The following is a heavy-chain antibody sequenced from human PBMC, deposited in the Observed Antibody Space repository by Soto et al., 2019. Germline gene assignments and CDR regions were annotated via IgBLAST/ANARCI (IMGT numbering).Heavy chain of an antibody. CDR1: GGSINSGGYY. V-gene: IGHV4-31*03. J-gene: IGHJ4*02. CDR2: IYYSGTT. CDR3: ARAPRGNYGYPSYFDY. Sequence: PSETLSLTCTVSGGSINSGGYYWSWIRQHPGKGLEWVGYIYYSGTTYYNPSLQSRLTISRDTPKNQFSLKLTSVTAADTAVFYCARAPRGNYGYPSYFDYWGQGTLVTVSS. D-gene: IGHD3-10*01.